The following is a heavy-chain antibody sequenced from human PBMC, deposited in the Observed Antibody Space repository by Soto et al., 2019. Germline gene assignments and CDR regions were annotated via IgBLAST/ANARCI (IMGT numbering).Heavy chain of an antibody. J-gene: IGHJ5*02. Sequence: PSWSLALGCTSCGGSVERSDWGGVLQSTGKGLEWIGYIFYSGTTNYNPSLKSRVTISVDTSKNQFSLQLTSVTAADTGVYFCARERSYYFSPYFGTSAQGPFLTVSS. D-gene: IGHD3-22*01. CDR2: IFYSGTT. CDR1: GGSVERSD. V-gene: IGHV4-59*02. CDR3: ARERSYYFSPYFGT.